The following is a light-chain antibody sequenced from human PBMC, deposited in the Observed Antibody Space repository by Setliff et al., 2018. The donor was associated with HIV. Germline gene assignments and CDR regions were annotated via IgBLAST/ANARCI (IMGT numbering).Light chain of an antibody. Sequence: QSALTQPRSVSGSPGQSVTISCTGTSSDVGSYDYVSWYQQYPGKAPKLMIYDVNERPSGVPDRFSGSKSGNTASLTISGLQAEDEADYYCCSYGDSYTSRDGFGTGTKVNVL. CDR3: CSYGDSYTSRDG. CDR1: SSDVGSYDY. J-gene: IGLJ1*01. CDR2: DVN. V-gene: IGLV2-11*01.